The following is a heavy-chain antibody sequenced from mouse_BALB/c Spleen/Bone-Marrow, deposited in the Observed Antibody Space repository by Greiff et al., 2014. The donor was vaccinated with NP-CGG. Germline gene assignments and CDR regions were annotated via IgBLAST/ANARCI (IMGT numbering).Heavy chain of an antibody. CDR3: ARSGYGDY. CDR2: FDPYNGGT. Sequence: VQLQQSGPELVKPGTSVKVSCKASGYAFTSYNIYWVKQSHGKSLEWIGYFDPYNGGTDYNQKFKGRATLTVDKSSSTAYMHLNSLTPEDSAVYYFARSGYGDYWGQGTTLTVSS. J-gene: IGHJ2*01. D-gene: IGHD2-14*01. V-gene: IGHV1S135*01. CDR1: GYAFTSYN.